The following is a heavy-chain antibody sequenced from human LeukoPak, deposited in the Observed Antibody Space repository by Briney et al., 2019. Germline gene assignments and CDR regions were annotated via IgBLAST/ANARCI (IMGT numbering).Heavy chain of an antibody. D-gene: IGHD6-13*01. J-gene: IGHJ4*02. CDR2: IYYSGST. V-gene: IGHV4-39*07. CDR3: ARDRGSWY. CDR1: RGSISSSSSY. Sequence: SETLSLTCTLPRGSISSSSSYCGWIRQPPGKGLEWIGSIYYSGSTYYNPSLKSRVTISVGTSKNQFSLKLSSVTAADTAVYYCARDRGSWYWGQGTLVTVSS.